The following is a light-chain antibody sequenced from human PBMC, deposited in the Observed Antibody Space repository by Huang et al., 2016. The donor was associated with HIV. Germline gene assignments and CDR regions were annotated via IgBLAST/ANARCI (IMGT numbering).Light chain of an antibody. J-gene: IGKJ4*01. CDR2: VAS. V-gene: IGKV2-28*01. CDR1: QSLLHRHVNKY. Sequence: DIVMTQSPLSLSVTPGEPASISCRSSQSLLHRHVNKYLDWYLQKPGQSPQLLIYVASSRTSGIPDRFNGSGSGTDFTLKISRVEAEDVGVYYCMQALQTPLTFGGGTKVEVK. CDR3: MQALQTPLT.